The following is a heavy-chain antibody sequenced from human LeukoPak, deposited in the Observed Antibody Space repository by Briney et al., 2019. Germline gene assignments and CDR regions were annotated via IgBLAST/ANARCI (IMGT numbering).Heavy chain of an antibody. D-gene: IGHD2-21*01. CDR1: GFTFSNAW. Sequence: GGSLRLSCAASGFTFSNAWMSWVRQAPGKGLEWVGRIKSKTDGGTTDYAAPVKGRFTISRDDSKNTLYLQMNSLKTEDTAAYYCTTDFGRYCGGDCYYLYDYWGQGTLVTVSS. CDR2: IKSKTDGGTT. CDR3: TTDFGRYCGGDCYYLYDY. V-gene: IGHV3-15*01. J-gene: IGHJ4*02.